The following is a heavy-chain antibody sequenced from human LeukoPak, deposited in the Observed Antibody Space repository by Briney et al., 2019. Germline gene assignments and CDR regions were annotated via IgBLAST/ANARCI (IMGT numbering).Heavy chain of an antibody. CDR2: IYSGGST. D-gene: IGHD3-22*01. CDR1: GFTFSSNY. J-gene: IGHJ4*02. V-gene: IGHV3-66*02. Sequence: GGSLRLSCAASGFTFSSNYMSWVRQAPGKGREWVSAIYSGGSTSYADPGKGRFTISRDNSKNTLYLQMNSLRAEDTAVYYCARGGYYDSSGSRRYFDYWGQGTLVTVSS. CDR3: ARGGYYDSSGSRRYFDY.